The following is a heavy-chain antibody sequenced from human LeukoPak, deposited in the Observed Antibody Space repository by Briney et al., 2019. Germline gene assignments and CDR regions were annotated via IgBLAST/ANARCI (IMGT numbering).Heavy chain of an antibody. CDR2: IHTSGST. V-gene: IGHV4-4*08. Sequence: SETLSLTCTVSGGSISSYYWSWIRQPPGKGLEWIGRIHTSGSTNYNPSLKSRVTISVDTSKNQFSLKLSSVTAADTAVYYCARDRATNDFWSGYYKGGPYYYYYMDVWGKGTTVTASS. CDR1: GGSISSYY. J-gene: IGHJ6*03. D-gene: IGHD3-3*01. CDR3: ARDRATNDFWSGYYKGGPYYYYYMDV.